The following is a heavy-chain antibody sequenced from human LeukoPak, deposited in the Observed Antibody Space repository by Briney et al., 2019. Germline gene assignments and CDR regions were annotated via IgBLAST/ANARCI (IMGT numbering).Heavy chain of an antibody. J-gene: IGHJ4*02. Sequence: TSETLSLTCTVSGGSICSHFWSWMRQPPGKGLEWIGNIYNRGTTNYNPSLNSRVTMSVDTSKNQLSLQLTSVTAADTAVYYCTKATQWLAFDYWGQGTLVTVSS. CDR2: IYNRGTT. CDR3: TKATQWLAFDY. CDR1: GGSICSHF. D-gene: IGHD6-19*01. V-gene: IGHV4-59*11.